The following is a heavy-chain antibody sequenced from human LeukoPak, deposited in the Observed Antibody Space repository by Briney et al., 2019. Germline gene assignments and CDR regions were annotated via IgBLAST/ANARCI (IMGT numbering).Heavy chain of an antibody. J-gene: IGHJ5*02. CDR1: GFTFTNYA. V-gene: IGHV3-23*01. D-gene: IGHD3-16*02. Sequence: GGSLRLSCAASGFTFTNYAMSWVRQAPGKGMEWVSGMSGSGSSTYYADSVKGRFTISRDNSKNMLYLQMNSLRDEDTAVYYCARDRSAMITFGGVIVIPNNWFDPWGQGTLVTVSS. CDR2: MSGSGSST. CDR3: ARDRSAMITFGGVIVIPNNWFDP.